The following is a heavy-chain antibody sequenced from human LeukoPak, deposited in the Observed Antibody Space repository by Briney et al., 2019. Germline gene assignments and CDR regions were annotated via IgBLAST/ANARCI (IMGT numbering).Heavy chain of an antibody. CDR3: ARRSGFGGSGYYFDY. Sequence: GESLKISGKGSGYSFTNYWSGWVRQMPGKGLEWMGIIYPGDSDTRYRPSFQAQVTISVDKSITTAYLQWSSLQAPNTGMYYRARRSGFGGSGYYFDYWGQGTLVTVSS. CDR2: IYPGDSDT. D-gene: IGHD3-22*01. V-gene: IGHV5-51*01. J-gene: IGHJ4*02. CDR1: GYSFTNYW.